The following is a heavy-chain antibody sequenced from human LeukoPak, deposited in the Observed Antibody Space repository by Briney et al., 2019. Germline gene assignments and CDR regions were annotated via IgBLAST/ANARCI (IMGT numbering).Heavy chain of an antibody. CDR1: GFTFSDYY. J-gene: IGHJ5*02. V-gene: IGHV3-11*01. CDR3: ARVVTSWFDP. CDR2: ISSSGDST. D-gene: IGHD4-23*01. Sequence: GGCLRLSCVASGFTFSDYYMSWIRQAPGKGLEWVSYISSSGDSTYYADSVKGRFTISRDNVKNSLYLQMNSLRAEDTAVYYCARVVTSWFDPWGQGTLVTVSS.